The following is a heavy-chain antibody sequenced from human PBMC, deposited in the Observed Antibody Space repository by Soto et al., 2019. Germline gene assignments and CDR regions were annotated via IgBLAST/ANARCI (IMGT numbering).Heavy chain of an antibody. Sequence: SETLSLTCAVYGESFSGYIWTWIRQPPGKGLEWIGYIYYSGSTYYNPSLKSRVSISVDTSKNQFSLKLSSVTAADTAVYYCASHDYAHYGMDVWGQGTTVTVSS. V-gene: IGHV4-30-4*08. D-gene: IGHD3-16*01. J-gene: IGHJ6*02. CDR1: GESFSGYI. CDR2: IYYSGST. CDR3: ASHDYAHYGMDV.